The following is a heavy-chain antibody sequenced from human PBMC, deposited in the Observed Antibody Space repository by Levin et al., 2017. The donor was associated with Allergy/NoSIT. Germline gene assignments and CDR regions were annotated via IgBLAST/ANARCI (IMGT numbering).Heavy chain of an antibody. CDR1: GYFISSGYY. CDR3: VRGGVEYASFF. V-gene: IGHV4-38-2*01. Sequence: PSETLSLTCAVSGYFISSGYYWSWVRQTPGKGLEWLGTTHHSGTTSYNPSLKGRVTMSVDTSKNQFSLKVIFVTAADTAVYYCVRGGVEYASFFWGQGALVTVSS. D-gene: IGHD2/OR15-2a*01. J-gene: IGHJ4*02. CDR2: THHSGTT.